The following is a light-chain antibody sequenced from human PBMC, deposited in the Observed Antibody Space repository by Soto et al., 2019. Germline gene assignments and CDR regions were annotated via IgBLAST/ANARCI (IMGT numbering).Light chain of an antibody. Sequence: DIQMTQSPSSLSASVGDRVTITCRASQSISSYLNWYHQKPGKAPKLLIYAASSLQSGVPSRFSGSGSETDFTLTISSLQPEDFATYYCQQSYSLPFTFGPGTKVDIK. V-gene: IGKV1-39*01. CDR3: QQSYSLPFT. J-gene: IGKJ3*01. CDR1: QSISSY. CDR2: AAS.